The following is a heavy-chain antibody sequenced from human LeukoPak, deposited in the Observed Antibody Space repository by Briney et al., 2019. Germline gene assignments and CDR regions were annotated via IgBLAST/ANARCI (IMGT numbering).Heavy chain of an antibody. J-gene: IGHJ4*02. CDR3: ARGGPRITMIVVVPDPYYFDY. D-gene: IGHD3-22*01. Sequence: SQTLSLTCTVSGGSISSGDYYWSWIRQPPGKGLEWIGYIYYSGSTYYNPSLKSRVTISVDTSKNQFSLKLSSVTAADTAVYYCARGGPRITMIVVVPDPYYFDYWGQGTLVTVSS. CDR1: GGSISSGDYY. CDR2: IYYSGST. V-gene: IGHV4-30-4*01.